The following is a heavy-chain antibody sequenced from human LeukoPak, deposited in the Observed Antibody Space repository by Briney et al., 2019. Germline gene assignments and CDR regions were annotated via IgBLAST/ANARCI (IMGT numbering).Heavy chain of an antibody. CDR1: GGSFRSSLYY. CDR3: ATPYYDFWSGYSGGNDAFDI. D-gene: IGHD3-3*01. CDR2: ISYTGNT. J-gene: IGHJ3*02. V-gene: IGHV4-39*07. Sequence: SETLSLTCTVSGGSFRSSLYYWGWIRQPLGKGLEWIGQISYTGNTYYNPSLKSRVTISVDTSKNQFSLKLSSVTAADTAVYYCATPYYDFWSGYSGGNDAFDIWGQGTMVTVSS.